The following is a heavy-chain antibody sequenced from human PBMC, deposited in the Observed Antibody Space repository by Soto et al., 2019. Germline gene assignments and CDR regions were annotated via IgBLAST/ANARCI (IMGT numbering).Heavy chain of an antibody. V-gene: IGHV4-34*01. J-gene: IGHJ4*02. Sequence: SETLSLTCAVYGGSFIDYSWGWIRQSPGTGLEWIGEINHSGSANYNPSLKSRVTISVDTSKSQFSLRLNSVTAADSAVYFCARREELATISYYFDFWGQGAQVTVSS. CDR3: ARREELATISYYFDF. CDR1: GGSFIDYS. CDR2: INHSGSA. D-gene: IGHD1-1*01.